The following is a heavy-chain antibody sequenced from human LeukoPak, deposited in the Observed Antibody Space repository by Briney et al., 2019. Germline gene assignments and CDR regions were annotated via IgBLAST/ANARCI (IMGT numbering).Heavy chain of an antibody. V-gene: IGHV3-66*01. CDR1: GFTFSSCA. CDR2: IYSGGST. Sequence: PGGSLRLSCAASGFTFSSCAMSWVRQAPGKGLEWVSLIYSGGSTYYADSVKGRFTISRDNSKNTLYLQMNTLRVEDTAVYYCARDARTGTTWYYGMDVWGQGTTVTVSS. D-gene: IGHD1-7*01. CDR3: ARDARTGTTWYYGMDV. J-gene: IGHJ6*02.